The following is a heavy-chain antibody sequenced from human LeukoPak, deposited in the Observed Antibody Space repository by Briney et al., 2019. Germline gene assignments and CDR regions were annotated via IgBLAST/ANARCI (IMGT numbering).Heavy chain of an antibody. CDR3: AREGDSSDCDY. Sequence: ASVKVSCKASGYTFTSYYMHWVRQAPGQGIEWMGIINPSGGSTSYAQKFQGRVTMTRDTSTSTVYMELSSMRSEDTAVYSCAREGDSSDCDYWGQGTLVTVSS. CDR1: GYTFTSYY. D-gene: IGHD3-22*01. V-gene: IGHV1-46*01. J-gene: IGHJ4*02. CDR2: INPSGGST.